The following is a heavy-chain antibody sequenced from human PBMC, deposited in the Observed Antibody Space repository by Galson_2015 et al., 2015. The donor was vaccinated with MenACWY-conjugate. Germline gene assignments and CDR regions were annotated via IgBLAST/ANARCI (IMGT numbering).Heavy chain of an antibody. D-gene: IGHD3-10*01. CDR1: GFTFSGSA. J-gene: IGHJ6*02. CDR2: IRSKANSYAT. CDR3: TRHGYGSGSYYYYYGMDV. Sequence: SLRLSCAASGFTFSGSAMHWVRQASGKGLEWVGRIRSKANSYATAYAASVKGRFTISRDDSKNTAYLQMNSLKTEDTAVYYCTRHGYGSGSYYYYYGMDVWGQGTTVTVSS. V-gene: IGHV3-73*01.